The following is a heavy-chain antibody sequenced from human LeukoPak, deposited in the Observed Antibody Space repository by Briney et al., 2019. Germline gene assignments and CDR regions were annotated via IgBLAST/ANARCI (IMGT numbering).Heavy chain of an antibody. CDR1: GFIFRDFW. J-gene: IGHJ4*02. CDR3: ARFGYSGWNLEY. V-gene: IGHV3-7*01. Sequence: GGSLRLSCAASGFIFRDFWMTWVRQAPGKGLEWVANINQGGSVKYYVDSVKGRFTISRDDAKSSLYVQMNSLRDEDTAVYYCARFGYSGWNLEYWGQGTLVTVSS. D-gene: IGHD6-19*01. CDR2: INQGGSVK.